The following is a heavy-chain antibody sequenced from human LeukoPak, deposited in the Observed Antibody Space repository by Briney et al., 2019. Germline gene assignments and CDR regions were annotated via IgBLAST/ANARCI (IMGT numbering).Heavy chain of an antibody. J-gene: IGHJ4*02. CDR2: ITSDGSST. D-gene: IGHD6-19*01. Sequence: GGSLRLSCAASGFTFSTYAMHWVRQAPGKGLEYISAITSDGSSTYYANSVRGRFTISRDNSENTLYLQMGSLRAGDMAVYYCARVVGYGSGWYYEYWGQGSLVTVSS. CDR1: GFTFSTYA. CDR3: ARVVGYGSGWYYEY. V-gene: IGHV3-64*01.